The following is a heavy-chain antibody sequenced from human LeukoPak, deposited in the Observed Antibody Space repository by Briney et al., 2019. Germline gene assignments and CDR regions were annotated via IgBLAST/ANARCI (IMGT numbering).Heavy chain of an antibody. CDR2: IGPSGAKT. CDR3: AKHRPGFGELFIDY. Sequence: PGGTLRLSCAASGFTFSSYGMNWVRQAPGKGLEWVSGIGPSGAKTYYADSVKGRFTISRDNPKNTVYLQMNSLRADDTAVYYCAKHRPGFGELFIDYWGQGTLVTVSS. CDR1: GFTFSSYG. J-gene: IGHJ4*02. V-gene: IGHV3-23*01. D-gene: IGHD3-10*01.